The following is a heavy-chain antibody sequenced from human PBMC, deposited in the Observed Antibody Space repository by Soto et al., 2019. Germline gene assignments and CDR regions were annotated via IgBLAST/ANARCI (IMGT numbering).Heavy chain of an antibody. V-gene: IGHV1-69*06. J-gene: IGHJ5*02. Sequence: SVKVSCKASGGTFSSYAISWVRQAPGQGLEWMGGIIPIFGTANYAQKFQGRVTITADKSTSTAYMELSSLRSEDTAVYYCARDRTVVTPRLSWFDPWGQGTLVTAPQ. CDR1: GGTFSSYA. D-gene: IGHD2-21*02. CDR2: IIPIFGTA. CDR3: ARDRTVVTPRLSWFDP.